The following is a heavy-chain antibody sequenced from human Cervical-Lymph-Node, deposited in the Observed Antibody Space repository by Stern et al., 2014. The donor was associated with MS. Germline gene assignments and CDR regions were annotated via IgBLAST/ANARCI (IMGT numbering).Heavy chain of an antibody. Sequence: VQLVESGPGLVKPSQTLSLTCTVSGGSISSGGYYWGWIRQPPGKGLEWIGTIDYSGSTYYNPSLKSRVTISVDTSKNQFSMKMSSVTAADTAVYYCARVLGGYEPYFDYWGQGTLVTVSS. CDR2: IDYSGST. D-gene: IGHD5-12*01. CDR3: ARVLGGYEPYFDY. J-gene: IGHJ4*02. CDR1: GGSISSGGYY. V-gene: IGHV4-31*03.